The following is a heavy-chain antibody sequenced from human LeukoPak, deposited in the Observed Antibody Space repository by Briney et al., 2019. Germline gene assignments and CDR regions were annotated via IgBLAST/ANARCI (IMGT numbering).Heavy chain of an antibody. V-gene: IGHV1-2*02. CDR3: AREPTQKHIVVVTALDY. D-gene: IGHD2-21*02. CDR2: INPNSGGT. CDR1: GYNLNTYH. J-gene: IGHJ4*02. Sequence: ASVKVSCKASGYNLNTYHMHWVRQAPGQGLEWMGWINPNSGGTNYAQKFQGRVTMTRDTSISTAYMELSRLRSDDTAVYYCAREPTQKHIVVVTALDYWGQGTLVTVSS.